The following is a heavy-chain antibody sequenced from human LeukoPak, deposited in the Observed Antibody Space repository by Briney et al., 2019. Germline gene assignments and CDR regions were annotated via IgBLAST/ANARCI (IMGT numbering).Heavy chain of an antibody. CDR2: ISSSSSYI. Sequence: GGSLRLSCAASGFTFSSYSMNWVRQAPGKGLEWVSSISSSSSYIYYADSVKGRFTISRDNAKNSLYLQMNSLRAEDTAVYYCAREEDIVVVPAAICAFDIWGQGTMVTVSS. J-gene: IGHJ3*02. CDR1: GFTFSSYS. CDR3: AREEDIVVVPAAICAFDI. D-gene: IGHD2-2*01. V-gene: IGHV3-21*01.